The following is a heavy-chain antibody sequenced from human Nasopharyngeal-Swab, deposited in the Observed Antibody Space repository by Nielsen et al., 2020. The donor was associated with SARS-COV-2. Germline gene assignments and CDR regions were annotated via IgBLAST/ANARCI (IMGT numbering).Heavy chain of an antibody. CDR2: IKQDGSEE. CDR3: ARFGRIAPYYYYGMDV. CDR1: GFTFSSYW. Sequence: GESLKISCAASGFTFSSYWMSWVRQAPGKGLEWVANIKQDGSEEYYVDSVKGRFTISRDNAKNSLYLQMNSLRAEDTAVYYCARFGRIAPYYYYGMDVWGQGTTVTVSS. J-gene: IGHJ6*02. V-gene: IGHV3-7*01. D-gene: IGHD3-10*01.